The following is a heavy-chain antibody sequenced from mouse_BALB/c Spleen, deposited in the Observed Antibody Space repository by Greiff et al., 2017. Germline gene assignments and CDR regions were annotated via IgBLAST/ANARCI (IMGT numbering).Heavy chain of an antibody. CDR3: ARDTYYYGSSYYYAMDY. CDR1: GFSLTGYG. D-gene: IGHD1-1*01. V-gene: IGHV2-6-7*01. J-gene: IGHJ4*01. CDR2: IWGDGST. Sequence: VKLVESGPGLVAPSQSLSITCTVSGFSLTGYGVNWVRQPPGKGLEWLGMIWGDGSTDYNSALKSRLSISKDNSKSQVFLKMNSLQTDDTARYYCARDTYYYGSSYYYAMDYWGQGTSVTVSS.